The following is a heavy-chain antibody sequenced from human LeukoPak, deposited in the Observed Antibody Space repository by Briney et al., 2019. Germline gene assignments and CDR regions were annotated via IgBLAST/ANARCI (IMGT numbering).Heavy chain of an antibody. D-gene: IGHD1-26*01. CDR3: ARGGRHSGSYVLIDY. J-gene: IGHJ4*02. V-gene: IGHV1-18*01. CDR2: ISAYNGNA. CDR1: GYTYADFG. Sequence: ASVKVSCKASGYTYADFGISWVRQAPGQGLEWMGWISAYNGNANYAQKLQGRVTMTTDTSTSTAYMELRSLRSDDTAVYYCARGGRHSGSYVLIDYWGQGTLVTVSS.